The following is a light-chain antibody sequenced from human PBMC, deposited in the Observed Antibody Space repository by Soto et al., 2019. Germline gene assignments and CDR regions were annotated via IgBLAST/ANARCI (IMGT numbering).Light chain of an antibody. V-gene: IGKV1-39*01. CDR1: QRISTH. CDR3: QQSDSSPIT. Sequence: DVQMSQSPASLPASVGDRVSITCRASQRISTHLNWYQQKPGKAPNLLIYAAYNLQSGVPSRFSGSGSGTDFTLAISSLQPEDFATYYCQQSDSSPITFGQGTRLEIK. CDR2: AAY. J-gene: IGKJ5*01.